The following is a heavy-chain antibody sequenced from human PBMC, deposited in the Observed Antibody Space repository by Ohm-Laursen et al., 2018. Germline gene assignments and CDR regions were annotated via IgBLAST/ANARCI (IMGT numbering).Heavy chain of an antibody. J-gene: IGHJ4*02. CDR3: AKVEGYAGAH. CDR1: GFTFDNYA. CDR2: ISWNNGYI. V-gene: IGHV3-9*01. D-gene: IGHD3-16*01. Sequence: SLRLSCAASGFTFDNYAMHWVRQAPGKGLEWVSGISWNNGYIGYADSVKGRFAISRDNAKNSLYLQMNSLRAEDTALYYCAKVEGYAGAHWGQGTLVTVSS.